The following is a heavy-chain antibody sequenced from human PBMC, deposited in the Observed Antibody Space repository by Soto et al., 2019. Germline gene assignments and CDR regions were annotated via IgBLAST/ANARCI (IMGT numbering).Heavy chain of an antibody. D-gene: IGHD3-3*02. CDR3: ARQVRAFVIPNAWFHH. V-gene: IGHV2-26*01. CDR1: GLSLSNARMG. CDR2: IFSNDDK. Sequence: GSGPTLVNPTETLTLTCTVSGLSLSNARMGVSWIRQPPGKALEWLAHIFSNDDKSYSTSLKTRLTISKDTSKSQVVFTMTNMDPVDTTTYYCARQVRAFVIPNAWFHHWGQGTLVTVSS. J-gene: IGHJ5*02.